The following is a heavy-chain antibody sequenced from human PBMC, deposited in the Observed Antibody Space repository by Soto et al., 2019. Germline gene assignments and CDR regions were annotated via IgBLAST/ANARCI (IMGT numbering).Heavy chain of an antibody. CDR2: IGTVGDP. V-gene: IGHV3-13*05. Sequence: QSGGSLGLCCVGSGFSFGSYDMHWVRQIKGKGLEWVSGIGTVGDPFYPGSVKGRSTISRENANNSLYLQMNSLRAGDTAVYYCARSRGGRKDGMFPASKGGLHHYRIAVRGQRTTVIVYS. CDR3: ARSRGGRKDGMFPASKGGLHHYRIAV. J-gene: IGHJ6*02. D-gene: IGHD3-16*01. CDR1: GFSFGSYD.